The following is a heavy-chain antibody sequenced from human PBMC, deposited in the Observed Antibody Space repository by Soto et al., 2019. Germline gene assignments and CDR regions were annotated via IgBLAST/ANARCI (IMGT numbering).Heavy chain of an antibody. CDR1: GYTFTSYY. CDR3: ASDEMATIADFDY. V-gene: IGHV1-46*01. J-gene: IGHJ4*02. D-gene: IGHD5-12*01. CDR2: INPSGGST. Sequence: QVQLVQSGAEVKKPGASVKVSCKASGYTFTSYYMHWVRQAPGQGLEWMGIINPSGGSTSYAQKFPGRVTMTRDRSTSTVYMELSSLRSEETAVYYCASDEMATIADFDYWGQGTLVTVSS.